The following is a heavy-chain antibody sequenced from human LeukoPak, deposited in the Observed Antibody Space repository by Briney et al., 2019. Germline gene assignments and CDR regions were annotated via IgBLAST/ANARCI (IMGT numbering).Heavy chain of an antibody. Sequence: GGSLRLSCVASGFTFKNYAMSWVRRAPGKGLEWVSGISGSGDSRYYADSVKGRFTISRDNSKNMLYMQMNSLRAEDTAVYYCAKKAYSYGPFDYWGQGTLVTVSS. V-gene: IGHV3-23*01. CDR1: GFTFKNYA. J-gene: IGHJ4*02. CDR2: ISGSGDSR. CDR3: AKKAYSYGPFDY. D-gene: IGHD5-18*01.